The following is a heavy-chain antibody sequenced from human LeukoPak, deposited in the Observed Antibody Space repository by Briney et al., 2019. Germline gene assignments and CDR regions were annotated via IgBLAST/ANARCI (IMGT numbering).Heavy chain of an antibody. CDR1: GYSISSGYY. CDR3: AMLGGYCSSTSCYMWGYNYYYYMDV. D-gene: IGHD2-2*02. V-gene: IGHV4-38-2*01. Sequence: SETLSLTCAVSGYSISSGYYWGWIRQPPGKGLEWIGSISYSGTTYYNPSLKSRVTISLDTSKNQFSLRLSSVTAADTAVYYCAMLGGYCSSTSCYMWGYNYYYYMDVWGKGTTVTVSS. J-gene: IGHJ6*03. CDR2: ISYSGTT.